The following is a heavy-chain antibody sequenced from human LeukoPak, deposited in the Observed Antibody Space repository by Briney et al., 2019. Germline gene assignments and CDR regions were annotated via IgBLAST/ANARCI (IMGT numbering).Heavy chain of an antibody. Sequence: NTSETLSLTCTVSGGSISSYYWSWIRQPPGKGLEWIGCIYYSGSTNYNPSLKSRVTISVDTSKNQFSLKLSSVTAADTAVYYCARRVSGSYSDYWGQGTLVTVSS. CDR2: IYYSGST. V-gene: IGHV4-59*01. D-gene: IGHD1-26*01. CDR3: ARRVSGSYSDY. J-gene: IGHJ4*02. CDR1: GGSISSYY.